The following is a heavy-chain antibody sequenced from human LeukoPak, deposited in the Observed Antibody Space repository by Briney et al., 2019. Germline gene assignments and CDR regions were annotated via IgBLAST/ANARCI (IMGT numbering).Heavy chain of an antibody. CDR3: ARRAGYFDY. J-gene: IGHJ4*02. CDR2: INSGGST. CDR1: GFTVSSNY. V-gene: IGHV3-66*01. Sequence: GGSLRLSCAASGFTVSSNYMNWVRQAPGEGLEWVSVINSGGSTYSADSVKGRFTISRDNAKKTLYLQMNSLSAEDTAVYYCARRAGYFDYWGQGTLVTVSS. D-gene: IGHD6-19*01.